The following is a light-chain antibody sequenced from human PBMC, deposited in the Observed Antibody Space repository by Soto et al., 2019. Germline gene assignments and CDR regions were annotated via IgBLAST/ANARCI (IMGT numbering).Light chain of an antibody. J-gene: IGLJ3*02. V-gene: IGLV2-14*01. Sequence: QSALTQPASVSGSPGQSITISCTGTTSDVGRYNFVSWYQQHPGKAPKLIIYEVTNRPSGVSTRFSGSKSGNTASLTISGRRAEDEADFYCSSYTTSGTWVFGGGTKLTVL. CDR2: EVT. CDR3: SSYTTSGTWV. CDR1: TSDVGRYNF.